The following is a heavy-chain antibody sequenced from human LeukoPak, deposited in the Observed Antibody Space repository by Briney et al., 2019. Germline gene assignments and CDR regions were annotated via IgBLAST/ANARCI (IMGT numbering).Heavy chain of an antibody. Sequence: SQTLSLTCSVSGGSISTGNYYWSWIRQPAGKGLEWIGRIYASGSTNYNPSLKSRVTISVDTSKNQFSLKLSSVTAADTAVYYCARQETVMAQGRFAFDIWGQGTVVTVSS. CDR1: GGSISTGNYY. CDR3: ARQETVMAQGRFAFDI. V-gene: IGHV4-61*02. D-gene: IGHD5-18*01. J-gene: IGHJ3*02. CDR2: IYASGST.